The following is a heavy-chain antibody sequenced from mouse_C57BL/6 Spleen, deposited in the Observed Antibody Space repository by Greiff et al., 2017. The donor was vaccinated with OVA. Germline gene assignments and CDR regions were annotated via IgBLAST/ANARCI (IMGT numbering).Heavy chain of an antibody. CDR1: GYTFTDYY. CDR3: AIYYGNSWFAY. V-gene: IGHV1-26*01. CDR2: INPNNGGT. Sequence: EVQLQQSGPELVKPGASVKISCKASGYTFTDYYMNWVKQSHGKSLEWIGDINPNNGGTSYNQKFKGKATLTVDKSSSPAYMELRSLTSEDSAVYYCAIYYGNSWFAYWGQGTLVTVSA. D-gene: IGHD2-1*01. J-gene: IGHJ3*01.